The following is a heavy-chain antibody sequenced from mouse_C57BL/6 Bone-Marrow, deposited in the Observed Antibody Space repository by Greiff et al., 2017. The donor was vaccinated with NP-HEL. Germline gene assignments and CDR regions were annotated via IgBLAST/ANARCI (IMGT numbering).Heavy chain of an antibody. CDR2: ISRGSSTI. J-gene: IGHJ2*01. CDR1: GFTFSDYG. V-gene: IGHV5-17*01. Sequence: DVMLVESGGGLVKPGGSLKLSCAASGFTFSDYGMHWVRQAPEKGLEWVAYISRGSSTIYYADTVKGRFTFTRDNAKNTLYLQLTSLRSEDTAMYYCARPYYVNSLYYFDYWGQGTALTVSS. CDR3: ARPYYVNSLYYFDY. D-gene: IGHD2-10*01.